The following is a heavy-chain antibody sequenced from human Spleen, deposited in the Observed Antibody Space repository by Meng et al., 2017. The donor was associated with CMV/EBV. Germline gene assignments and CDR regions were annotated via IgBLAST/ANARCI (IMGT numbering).Heavy chain of an antibody. J-gene: IGHJ4*02. CDR1: GESFSGYY. D-gene: IGHD5-18*01. V-gene: IGHV4-34*01. Sequence: ETLSLTCAVYGESFSGYYWSWIRQPPGKGLEWIGEINHTGSTNYNPSLKSRVTISVDTSKNQFSLKLSSVTAADTAVYYCARGSGTAMVDYWGQGTLVTVSS. CDR3: ARGSGTAMVDY. CDR2: INHTGST.